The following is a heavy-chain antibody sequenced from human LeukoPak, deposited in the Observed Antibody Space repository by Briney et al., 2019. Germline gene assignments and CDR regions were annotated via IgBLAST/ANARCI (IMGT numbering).Heavy chain of an antibody. J-gene: IGHJ6*02. D-gene: IGHD2-2*01. V-gene: IGHV3-21*01. CDR2: ISSSSSYI. CDR1: GFTFSGYS. Sequence: PGGSLRLSCAASGFTFSGYSMNWVRQAPGKGLEWVSSISSSSSYIYYADSVKGRFTISRDNAKNSLYLQMNSLRAEDTAVYYCARDRYCSSTSCYHPTDVWGQGTTVTVSS. CDR3: ARDRYCSSTSCYHPTDV.